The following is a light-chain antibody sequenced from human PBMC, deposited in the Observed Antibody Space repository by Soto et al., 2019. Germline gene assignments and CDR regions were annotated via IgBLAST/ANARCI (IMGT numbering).Light chain of an antibody. V-gene: IGKV3-20*01. CDR3: HQYGSSWT. CDR2: GAS. Sequence: EIVLTQSPGTLSLSPGERATLSCRASQSVSSSYLAWYQQKPGQAPRLLIYGASSRATGIPDRFSGSGSGTDFTLTISRLEPEDSAAYYCHQYGSSWTFGQGTKVDIK. J-gene: IGKJ1*01. CDR1: QSVSSSY.